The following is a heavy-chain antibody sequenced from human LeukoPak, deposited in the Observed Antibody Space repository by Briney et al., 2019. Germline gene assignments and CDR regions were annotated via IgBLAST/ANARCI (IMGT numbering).Heavy chain of an antibody. CDR2: IYHSGST. V-gene: IGHV4-4*02. J-gene: IGHJ4*02. Sequence: SETLSLTCAVSGGSISSSNWWSWVRQPPGQGLEWIGEIYHSGSTNYNPPLKSRVTISVDKSKNQFSLKLSSVAAADTAVYYCARADYGSGSYYTGYWGQGTLVTVSS. CDR3: ARADYGSGSYYTGY. CDR1: GGSISSSNW. D-gene: IGHD3-10*01.